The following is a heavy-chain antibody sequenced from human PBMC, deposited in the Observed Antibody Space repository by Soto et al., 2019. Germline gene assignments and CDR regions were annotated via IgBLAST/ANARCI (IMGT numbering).Heavy chain of an antibody. V-gene: IGHV1-46*01. D-gene: IGHD2-15*01. J-gene: IGHJ1*01. CDR1: GYSLAAYS. CDR2: VNPSGGSA. CDR3: AREENCRGGTCYSEYFHH. Sequence: GASVKVSCKTSGYSLAAYSIHWVRQAPGQGLEWMGVVNPSGGSAHYAQSFEGRVTLTRDTSTSTFYMELSSLRSEDTAVYYCAREENCRGGTCYSEYFHHWGQGTLVTVSS.